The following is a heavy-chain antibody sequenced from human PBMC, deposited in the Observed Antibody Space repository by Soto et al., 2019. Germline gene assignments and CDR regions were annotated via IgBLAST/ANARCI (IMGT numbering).Heavy chain of an antibody. CDR1: GFTFSSYG. J-gene: IGHJ3*02. CDR3: AKSAHYYDSSGYGAFDI. D-gene: IGHD3-22*01. V-gene: IGHV3-30*18. Sequence: GGSLRLSCAASGFTFSSYGMHWVRQAPGKGLEWVAVISYDGSNKYYADSVKGRFTISRDNSKNTLYLQMNSLRAEDTAVYYCAKSAHYYDSSGYGAFDIWGQGTMVTVSS. CDR2: ISYDGSNK.